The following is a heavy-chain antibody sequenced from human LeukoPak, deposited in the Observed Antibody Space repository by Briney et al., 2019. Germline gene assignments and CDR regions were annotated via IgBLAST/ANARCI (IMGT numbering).Heavy chain of an antibody. Sequence: PGGSLRLSCAASGFTFSSYSMNWVRQAPGKGLEWVSSISSSSGYIYYADSVKGRFTISRDNAKNSLYLQMNSLRAEDTAVYYCARDRAAAGNYWGQGTLVTVSS. V-gene: IGHV3-21*01. CDR1: GFTFSSYS. CDR2: ISSSSGYI. J-gene: IGHJ4*02. D-gene: IGHD6-13*01. CDR3: ARDRAAAGNY.